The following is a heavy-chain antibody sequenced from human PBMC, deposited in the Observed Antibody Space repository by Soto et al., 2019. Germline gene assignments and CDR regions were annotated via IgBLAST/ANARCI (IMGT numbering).Heavy chain of an antibody. Sequence: SETLSLTCTVSGGSISSYYWSWIRQPPGKGLEWIGHIYYSGSTNYNPSLKSRVTISVDTSKNQFSLKLSSVTAADTAVYYCARGGKPAAMNYYYYMDVWGKGTTVTVSS. CDR1: GGSISSYY. J-gene: IGHJ6*03. CDR2: IYYSGST. D-gene: IGHD2-2*01. V-gene: IGHV4-59*01. CDR3: ARGGKPAAMNYYYYMDV.